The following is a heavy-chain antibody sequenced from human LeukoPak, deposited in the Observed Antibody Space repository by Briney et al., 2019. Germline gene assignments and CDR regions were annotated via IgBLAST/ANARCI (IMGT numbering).Heavy chain of an antibody. CDR1: GFTVSSNY. CDR3: ARVGGHCTSTSCPPPDY. D-gene: IGHD2-2*01. Sequence: GGSLRLSCAASGFTVSSNYMNWVRQAPGKGLEWVSYFSTRSSTISYADSVKGRFAISRDNAKNSLYLQMNSLRDEDTAVYYCARVGGHCTSTSCPPPDYWGQGTLVTVSS. CDR2: FSTRSSTI. V-gene: IGHV3-48*02. J-gene: IGHJ4*02.